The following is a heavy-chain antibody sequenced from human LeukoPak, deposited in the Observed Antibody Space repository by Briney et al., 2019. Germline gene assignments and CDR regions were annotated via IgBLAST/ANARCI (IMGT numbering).Heavy chain of an antibody. V-gene: IGHV7-4-1*02. J-gene: IGHJ3*02. CDR3: ARESRITIFGVVHRAFDI. D-gene: IGHD3-3*01. CDR1: GYTFTSYA. CDR2: INTNTGSP. Sequence: ASVKVSCKASGYTFTSYAMNWVRQAPGQGLEWMGWINTNTGSPTYAQGFTGRFVFSLDTSVSTAYLQISSLKAEDTAVYYCARESRITIFGVVHRAFDIWGQGTMVTVSS.